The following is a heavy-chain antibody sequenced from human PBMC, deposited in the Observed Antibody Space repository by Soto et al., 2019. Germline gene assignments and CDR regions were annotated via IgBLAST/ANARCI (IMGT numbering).Heavy chain of an antibody. CDR1: GYTFTSYG. D-gene: IGHD3-10*01. Sequence: QVQLVQSGAEVKKPGASVKVSCKASGYTFTSYGISWGRQAPGQGLEWMGWISAYNGNTNYAQKLQGRVTMTTATTTSIVHMELRSLRADDTAVYYCARALIYGSGSYYWGQGTLVTVSS. CDR3: ARALIYGSGSYY. J-gene: IGHJ4*02. V-gene: IGHV1-18*01. CDR2: ISAYNGNT.